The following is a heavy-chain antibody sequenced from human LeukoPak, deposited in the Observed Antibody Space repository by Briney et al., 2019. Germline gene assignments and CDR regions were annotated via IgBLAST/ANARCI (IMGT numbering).Heavy chain of an antibody. D-gene: IGHD5-18*01. CDR1: GYTFTSYD. Sequence: ASVKVSCKASGYTFTSYDINWVRQATGQGLEWMGWMNPNSGNTGYAQKFQGRVTMTRNTSISTAYMELSSLRSEDTAVYYCARGVRTFKDTAMVYYFDYWGQGTLVTVSS. CDR3: ARGVRTFKDTAMVYYFDY. J-gene: IGHJ4*02. V-gene: IGHV1-8*01. CDR2: MNPNSGNT.